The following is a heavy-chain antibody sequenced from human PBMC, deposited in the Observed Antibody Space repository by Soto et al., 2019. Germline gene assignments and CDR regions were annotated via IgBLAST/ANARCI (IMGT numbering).Heavy chain of an antibody. CDR3: ARDQGITTFGVYSMYYYGMDV. CDR2: ISTDNGNT. CDR1: GYTFTSSG. Sequence: QVQLVQSGAEVKKPGASVKVSCKASGYTFTSSGISWVRQAPGQGLEWMGWISTDNGNTKYAPHLQGRVRMTTDTSTSTAYMDLRSLRSDDTAVYYCARDQGITTFGVYSMYYYGMDVWGQGTTVTVSS. D-gene: IGHD3-3*01. J-gene: IGHJ6*02. V-gene: IGHV1-18*01.